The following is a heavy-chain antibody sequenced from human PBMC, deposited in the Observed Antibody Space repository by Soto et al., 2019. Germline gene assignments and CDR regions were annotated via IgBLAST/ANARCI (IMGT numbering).Heavy chain of an antibody. CDR1: GGSISSSSYY. CDR2: IYYSVST. V-gene: IGHV4-39*01. J-gene: IGHJ6*01. Sequence: QLQLQESGPGLVKPSETLSLTCTVSGGSISSSSYYWGWIRQPPGKGLEWIGSIYYSVSTYYNPSLKSRVPIPGHTSKNEVSLKLSSGTAADTAVYYCARGDGYYGMDVWGQGTTVTVSS. CDR3: ARGDGYYGMDV.